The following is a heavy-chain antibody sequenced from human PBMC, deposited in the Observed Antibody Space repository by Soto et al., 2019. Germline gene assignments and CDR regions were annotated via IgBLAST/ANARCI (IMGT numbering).Heavy chain of an antibody. V-gene: IGHV4-39*01. D-gene: IGHD2-15*01. Sequence: SETLSLTCTVSGGSISSSSYYWGWIRQPPGKGLEWIGSIYYSGSTYYNPSLKSRVTISVDTSKNQFSLKLSSVTAADTAVYYCATVNCSGGSCWRYYYYMDVWGKGTTVTVSS. CDR1: GGSISSSSYY. CDR3: ATVNCSGGSCWRYYYYMDV. CDR2: IYYSGST. J-gene: IGHJ6*03.